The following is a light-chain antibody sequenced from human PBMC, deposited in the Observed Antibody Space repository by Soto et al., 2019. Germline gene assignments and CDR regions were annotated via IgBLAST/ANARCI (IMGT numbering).Light chain of an antibody. J-gene: IGKJ2*01. V-gene: IGKV4-1*01. CDR3: HQYYGSPYS. CDR2: DAS. CDR1: RTVLSTADNQNF. Sequence: DIAMTQSPDSLVVSLGERATINCKSGRTVLSTADNQNFLAWYQQRPGQPPKLLIYDASTRAPGVPDRFIGSGSATEFTLTVAGLQPVDVAVYYCHQYYGSPYSFGQGTRLEI.